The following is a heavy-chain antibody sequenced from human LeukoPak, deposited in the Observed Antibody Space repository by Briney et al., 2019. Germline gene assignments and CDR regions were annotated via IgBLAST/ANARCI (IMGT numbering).Heavy chain of an antibody. CDR1: GGSISSGGYS. Sequence: SETLSLTCAVSGGSISSGGYSWSWIRQPPGKGLEWIGYIYHSGSTYYNPSLKSRVTISVDRSKNQFSLKLSSVTAADTAVYYCARRYCTNGVCYLDYWAREPWSPSPQ. D-gene: IGHD2-8*01. CDR3: ARRYCTNGVCYLDY. J-gene: IGHJ4*02. CDR2: IYHSGST. V-gene: IGHV4-30-2*01.